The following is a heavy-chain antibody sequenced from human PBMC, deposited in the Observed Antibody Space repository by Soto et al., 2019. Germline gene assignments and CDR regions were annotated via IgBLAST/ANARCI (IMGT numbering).Heavy chain of an antibody. CDR2: IKSKTDGGTT. CDR3: ATEPYYPASGSFEF. CDR1: RFTFTNTW. J-gene: IGHJ4*02. D-gene: IGHD3-10*01. V-gene: IGHV3-15*01. Sequence: GGSLRLSCAASRFTFTNTWMSWVRQAPGKGLEWVGHIKSKTDGGTTEYAAPVKGRVTISRDDSKNTIYLQIDSLKTEDIGLYYCATEPYYPASGSFEFWGQGIVVTVSS.